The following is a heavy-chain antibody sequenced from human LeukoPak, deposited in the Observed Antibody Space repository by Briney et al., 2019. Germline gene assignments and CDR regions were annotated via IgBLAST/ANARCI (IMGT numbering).Heavy chain of an antibody. CDR2: IKQDGSEK. D-gene: IGHD6-13*01. V-gene: IGHV3-7*01. Sequence: PAGSLRLSCAASGFPFSSYWLSWLRQAPGKELPWVANIKQDGSEKYHVDSVKGPFTISIDNAKNSLYLQMNSLRAEDTAVYYCARCDSRGSWYVDSYFDYWGQGTLVTVSS. CDR3: ARCDSRGSWYVDSYFDY. J-gene: IGHJ4*02. CDR1: GFPFSSYW.